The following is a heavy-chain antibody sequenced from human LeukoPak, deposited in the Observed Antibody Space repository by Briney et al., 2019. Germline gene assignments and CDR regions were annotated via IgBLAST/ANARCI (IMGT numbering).Heavy chain of an antibody. Sequence: SETLSLTCAVFGVSFSAYYWSWVRQPPGKGLEWIGDINHGGSTNYNPSLKSRVTISVDTSKNQFSLKLSSVTAADTAVYYCARGALSPPPRHFDYWGQGTLVTVSS. CDR1: GVSFSAYY. V-gene: IGHV4-34*01. J-gene: IGHJ4*02. CDR3: ARGALSPPPRHFDY. D-gene: IGHD6-6*01. CDR2: INHGGST.